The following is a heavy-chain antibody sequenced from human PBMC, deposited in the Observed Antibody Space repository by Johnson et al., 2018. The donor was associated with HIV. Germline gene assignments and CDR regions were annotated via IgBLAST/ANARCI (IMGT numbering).Heavy chain of an antibody. D-gene: IGHD1-26*01. V-gene: IGHV3-13*01. CDR1: GFSFSRYV. CDR3: ARSRERGDAFDI. CDR2: IGTAGDT. Sequence: VQLVESGGGVVQPGRSLRLSCAASGFSFSRYVMHWVRQATGKGLDWVSVIGTAGDTYYLGSVKGRFTISRENAKNSLYLQMNSLRAGDTAVYYCARSRERGDAFDIWGQGTMVTVSS. J-gene: IGHJ3*02.